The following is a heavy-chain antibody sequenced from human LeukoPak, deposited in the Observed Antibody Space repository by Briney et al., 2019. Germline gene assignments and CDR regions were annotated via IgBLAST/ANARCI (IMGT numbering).Heavy chain of an antibody. CDR2: IYHSGST. CDR3: ARCREGVAAAGTHYYYYMDV. D-gene: IGHD6-13*01. Sequence: PSQTLSLTCAVSGGSISSGGYSWSWIRQPPGKGLEWIGYIYHSGSTYYNPSLKSRVTISVDRSKNQFSLKLSSVTAADTAVYYCARCREGVAAAGTHYYYYMDVWGKGTTVTVSS. V-gene: IGHV4-30-2*01. CDR1: GGSISSGGYS. J-gene: IGHJ6*03.